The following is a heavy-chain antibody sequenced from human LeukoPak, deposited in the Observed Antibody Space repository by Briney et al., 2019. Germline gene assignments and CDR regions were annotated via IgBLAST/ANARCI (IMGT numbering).Heavy chain of an antibody. CDR3: ARDARLTTVTPWGFDY. CDR1: GFTFSSDT. CDR2: IRSSSSYI. J-gene: IGHJ4*02. D-gene: IGHD4-17*01. Sequence: PGGSLRLSCAASGFTFSSDTMNWVRQAPGKGLEWVSSIRSSSSYIYYADSVKGRFTISRDNAKNSLYLQMNSLRAEDTAVYYYARDARLTTVTPWGFDYWGQGTPVTVST. V-gene: IGHV3-21*01.